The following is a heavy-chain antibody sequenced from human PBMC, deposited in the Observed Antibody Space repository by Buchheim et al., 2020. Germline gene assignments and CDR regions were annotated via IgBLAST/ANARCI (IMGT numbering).Heavy chain of an antibody. CDR3: ATPSYTSGSYLIY. J-gene: IGHJ4*02. Sequence: EVQVVESGGDLVQPGGSLRLSCAASGFTFWSYWMTWVRQAPGKGLQWVANIMHDGSEKYYADSVKDRFIISRDNAQNSLYLQMNSLRAEDTAMYYCATPSYTSGSYLIYWGQGTL. CDR1: GFTFWSYW. D-gene: IGHD3-10*01. V-gene: IGHV3-7*03. CDR2: IMHDGSEK.